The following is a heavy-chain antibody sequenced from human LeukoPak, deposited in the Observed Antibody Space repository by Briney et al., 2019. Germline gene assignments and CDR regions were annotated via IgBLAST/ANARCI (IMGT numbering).Heavy chain of an antibody. CDR3: ARYSGSHYAFDI. Sequence: NASETLSLTCTVSGGAITDSNYYWGWIRQPPGEGLEWIGNIYYNGKTFYNESVKSRVTISVDTSKNQFSLNLNSVTAADTALFYCARYSGSHYAFDIWGQGTMVTVSS. CDR2: IYYNGKT. D-gene: IGHD1-26*01. CDR1: GGAITDSNYY. V-gene: IGHV4-39*01. J-gene: IGHJ3*02.